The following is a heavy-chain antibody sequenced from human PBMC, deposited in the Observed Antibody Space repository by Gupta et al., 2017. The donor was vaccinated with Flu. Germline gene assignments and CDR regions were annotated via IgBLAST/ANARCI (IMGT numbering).Heavy chain of an antibody. D-gene: IGHD5-12*01. CDR1: GFTFSSYS. CDR2: ISSSSSTI. J-gene: IGHJ4*02. CDR3: ARDLPTSHATIFDY. V-gene: IGHV3-48*02. Sequence: EVQLVESGGGLVQPGGSLRLSCAAFGFTFSSYSMNWVRQAPGKGLEWVSYISSSSSTIYYADSVKGRFTISRDNAKNSLYLQMNSLRDEDTAVYYCARDLPTSHATIFDYWGQGTLVTVSS.